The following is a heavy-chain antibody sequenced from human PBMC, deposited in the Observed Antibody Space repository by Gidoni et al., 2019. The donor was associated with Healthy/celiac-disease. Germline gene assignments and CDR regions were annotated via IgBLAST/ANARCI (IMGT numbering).Heavy chain of an antibody. V-gene: IGHV5-10-1*03. D-gene: IGHD3-22*01. J-gene: IGHJ4*02. CDR2: IDPSDSYT. Sequence: EVQLVQSGAEVKKPGESLRICCKGSGYSFTSYWISWVRQMPGKGLEWMGRIDPSDSYTNYSPSFQGHVTISADKSISTAYLQWSSLKASDTAMYYCARRRGGSSGYYPIDYWGQGTLVTVSS. CDR1: GYSFTSYW. CDR3: ARRRGGSSGYYPIDY.